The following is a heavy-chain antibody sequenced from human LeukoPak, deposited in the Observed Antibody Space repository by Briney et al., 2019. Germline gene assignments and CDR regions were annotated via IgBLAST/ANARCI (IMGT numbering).Heavy chain of an antibody. CDR3: ATGVVVPAAKDY. J-gene: IGHJ4*02. D-gene: IGHD2-2*01. CDR2: INSDGSST. V-gene: IGHV3-74*01. Sequence: GGSLRLSCAASGFTFSSYWMHWVRQAPGKGLVWVSRINSDGSSTSYADSVKGRFTISRDNSKNTLYLQMNSLRAEDTAVYYCATGVVVPAAKDYWGQGTLVTVSS. CDR1: GFTFSSYW.